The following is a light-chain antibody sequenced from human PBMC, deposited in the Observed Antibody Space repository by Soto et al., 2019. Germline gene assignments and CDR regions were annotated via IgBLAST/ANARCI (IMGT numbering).Light chain of an antibody. Sequence: QSALTQPPSASGSPGQSVTISCTGTSSDVGGYNYVSWYQQHPGKAPKLMIYEVTNRPSGVSNRFSGSKSGITASLTISGLQAEDKADYYCSSYTRTNTYVFGTGTKVTVL. V-gene: IGLV2-14*01. J-gene: IGLJ1*01. CDR2: EVT. CDR3: SSYTRTNTYV. CDR1: SSDVGGYNY.